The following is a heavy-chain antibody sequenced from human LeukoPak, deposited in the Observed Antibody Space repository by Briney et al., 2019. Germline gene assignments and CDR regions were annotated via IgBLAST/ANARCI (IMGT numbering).Heavy chain of an antibody. Sequence: SETLSLTCTVSGGSISSYYWSWIRQPPGKGLEWIGYIYYSGSTNYNPSLKSRVTISVDTSKNQFPLKLSSVTAADTAVYYCARSKINLSALFDYWGQGTLVTVSS. V-gene: IGHV4-59*01. D-gene: IGHD5-24*01. CDR3: ARSKINLSALFDY. J-gene: IGHJ4*02. CDR2: IYYSGST. CDR1: GGSISSYY.